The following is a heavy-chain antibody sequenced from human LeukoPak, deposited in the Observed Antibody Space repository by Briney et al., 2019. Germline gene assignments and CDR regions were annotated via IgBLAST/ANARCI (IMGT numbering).Heavy chain of an antibody. D-gene: IGHD2-15*01. Sequence: GASVKVSCKPSGYTFTSYDINWVRQATGQGLEWMGWMNPNSGNTGYAQKFQGRVTMTRNTSISTAYMELSSLRSEDTAVYYCARRRIRDSKVDYWGQGTLVTVSS. CDR2: MNPNSGNT. V-gene: IGHV1-8*01. CDR1: GYTFTSYD. CDR3: ARRRIRDSKVDY. J-gene: IGHJ4*02.